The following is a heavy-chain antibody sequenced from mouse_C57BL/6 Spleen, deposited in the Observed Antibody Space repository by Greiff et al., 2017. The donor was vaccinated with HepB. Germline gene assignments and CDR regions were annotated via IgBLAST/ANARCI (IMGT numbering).Heavy chain of an antibody. CDR2: ISSGGSYT. Sequence: EVQLVESGGDLVKPGGSLKLSCAASGFTFSSYGMSWVRQTPDKRLEWVATISSGGSYTYYPDSVKGRFTISRDNAKNTLYLQMSSLKSEDTAMYYCARHRGGSSYRYFEVWGTGTTVTVSS. J-gene: IGHJ1*03. V-gene: IGHV5-6*01. CDR1: GFTFSSYG. D-gene: IGHD1-1*01. CDR3: ARHRGGSSYRYFEV.